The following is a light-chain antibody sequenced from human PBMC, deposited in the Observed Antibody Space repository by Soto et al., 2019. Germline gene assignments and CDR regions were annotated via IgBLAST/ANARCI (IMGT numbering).Light chain of an antibody. Sequence: EIVLTQSPGTLSLSPGERATLSCRASQSVSTYLAWYQQKPGQSPRLLIYDTSKRATGIPARFSGSGSGTDFTLTISSLEPEDFAVYYCQHYGNSPNPFGQGTKVDIK. V-gene: IGKV3-11*01. CDR1: QSVSTY. J-gene: IGKJ2*01. CDR2: DTS. CDR3: QHYGNSPNP.